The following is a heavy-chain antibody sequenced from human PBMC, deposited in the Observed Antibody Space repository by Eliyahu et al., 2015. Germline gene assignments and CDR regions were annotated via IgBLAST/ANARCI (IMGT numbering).Heavy chain of an antibody. Sequence: QVQLQESGPKLVKPSETLSLTCXXSGXSRYVTCWSWIRQPAGKGLEWIGRISGSGGTNYNPSLRSRVTLSVDTSKSQFSLSLHSVTVADTAVYYCTRGPHYPDNEDQLYWGQGVLVTVSS. D-gene: IGHD1-1*01. V-gene: IGHV4-4*07. CDR2: ISGSGGT. J-gene: IGHJ4*02. CDR3: TRGPHYPDNEDQLY. CDR1: GXSRYVTC.